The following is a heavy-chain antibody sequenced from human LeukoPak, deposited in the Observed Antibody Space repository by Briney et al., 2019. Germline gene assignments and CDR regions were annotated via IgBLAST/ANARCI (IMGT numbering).Heavy chain of an antibody. J-gene: IGHJ5*02. CDR3: ARLHCSGGSCYPWFDP. D-gene: IGHD2-15*01. Sequence: SVKVSCKASGGTFSSYAISWVRQAPGQGLEWMGRIIPILSIANYAQKFQDRVTITADKSTSTAYMEPSSLRSEDTAVYYCARLHCSGGSCYPWFDPWGQGTLVTVSS. CDR2: IIPILSIA. CDR1: GGTFSSYA. V-gene: IGHV1-69*04.